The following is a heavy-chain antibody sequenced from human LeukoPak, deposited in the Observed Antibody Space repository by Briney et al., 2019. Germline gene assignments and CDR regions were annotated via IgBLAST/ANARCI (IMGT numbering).Heavy chain of an antibody. CDR1: GYIFIVHY. CDR3: ARVLFPSGPTHCFDP. CDR2: INPASGGT. D-gene: IGHD2-21*01. V-gene: IGHV1-2*02. Sequence: VASVTVSCKAPGYIFIVHYIQWVRQAPGQGLEWMGWINPASGGTNNAQKFHGRVTMTTDTSISTLYMELNSLRSDDTAVYYCARVLFPSGPTHCFDPWGQGTLVTVSS. J-gene: IGHJ5*02.